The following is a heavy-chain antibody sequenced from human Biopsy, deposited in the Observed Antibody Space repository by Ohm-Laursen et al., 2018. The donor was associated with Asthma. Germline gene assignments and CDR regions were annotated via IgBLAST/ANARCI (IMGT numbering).Heavy chain of an antibody. J-gene: IGHJ6*02. Sequence: SSVKVSCQAPGGTFSNFALSWVRQAPGQGLEWLGGIMTVFGTTNYAQKFQGRVTITADESTSTAYMEVTSLRSEDTAIYYCARCQVGYSSGWSLLLKKIYYSGMDVWGQGTAVTVSS. D-gene: IGHD6-19*01. CDR1: GGTFSNFA. CDR3: ARCQVGYSSGWSLLLKKIYYSGMDV. V-gene: IGHV1-69*01. CDR2: IMTVFGTT.